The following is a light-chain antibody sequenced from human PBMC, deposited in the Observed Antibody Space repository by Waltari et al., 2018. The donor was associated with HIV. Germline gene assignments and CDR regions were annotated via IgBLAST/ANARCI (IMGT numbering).Light chain of an antibody. CDR1: ASDLGSFDY. V-gene: IGLV2-11*01. Sequence: QSALTQPRSVSGSPGQSVTISCTGTASDLGSFDYVSWYQQYPGKAPKVIIYEVFHRPSGVPDRFTASKSGITASLTISGLQDEDEADYYCCSYAGTYTYVFGSGTTVTVL. CDR2: EVF. CDR3: CSYAGTYTYV. J-gene: IGLJ1*01.